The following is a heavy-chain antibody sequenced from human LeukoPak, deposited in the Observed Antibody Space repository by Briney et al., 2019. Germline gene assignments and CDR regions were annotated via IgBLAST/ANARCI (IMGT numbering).Heavy chain of an antibody. J-gene: IGHJ4*02. CDR3: ARTYYDILTGYYYFDY. D-gene: IGHD3-9*01. CDR1: GYTFTSYY. Sequence: ASVKVSCKASGYTFTSYYMHWVRQAPGQGLEWMGIINPSGGSTSYAQKFQGRVTMTRDMSTSTVYMELSSLRSEDTVVYYCARTYYDILTGYYYFDYWGQGTLVTVSS. V-gene: IGHV1-46*01. CDR2: INPSGGST.